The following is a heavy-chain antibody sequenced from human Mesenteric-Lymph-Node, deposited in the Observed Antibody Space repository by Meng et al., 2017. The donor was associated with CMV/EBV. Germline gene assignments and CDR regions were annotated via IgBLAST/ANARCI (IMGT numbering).Heavy chain of an antibody. D-gene: IGHD3-16*01. V-gene: IGHV3-23*01. CDR1: GFNFRSYA. Sequence: GESLKISCAVSGFNFRSYAMSWVRQAPGKGLEWVSVISGGGTIHYADSVKGRFVISRDSGDNTLHLHMNSLRAEDTAVYYCAKHRRLEEIWGTSIFSPLDNWGQGTLVTVSS. J-gene: IGHJ4*02. CDR3: AKHRRLEEIWGTSIFSPLDN. CDR2: ISGGGTI.